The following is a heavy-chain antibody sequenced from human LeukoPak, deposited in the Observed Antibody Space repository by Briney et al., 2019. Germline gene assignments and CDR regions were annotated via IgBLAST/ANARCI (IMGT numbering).Heavy chain of an antibody. V-gene: IGHV1-69*13. Sequence: WASVKVSCKASGGTFITYAISWVRQAPGQGLEWMGGIIPIFGTANYAQKFQGRVTITADESTSTAYMELSSLRSEDTAVYYCAGRLGSGYYYYGMDVWGQGTTATVSS. CDR2: IIPIFGTA. D-gene: IGHD6-19*01. CDR1: GGTFITYA. J-gene: IGHJ6*02. CDR3: AGRLGSGYYYYGMDV.